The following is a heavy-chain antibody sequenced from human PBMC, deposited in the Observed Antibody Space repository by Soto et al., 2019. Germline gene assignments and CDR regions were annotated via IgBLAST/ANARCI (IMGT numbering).Heavy chain of an antibody. Sequence: QVQLVQSGAEVKKPGASVKVSCKASGYTFTSYDINWVRQATGQGLEWMGWMNPNSGNTGYAQKSXGXLTLTRNTSISTAYMELSSLRSEDTAVYYCAREHSNSWRFDYWGQGTLVTVSS. D-gene: IGHD6-13*01. J-gene: IGHJ4*02. CDR2: MNPNSGNT. CDR3: AREHSNSWRFDY. V-gene: IGHV1-8*01. CDR1: GYTFTSYD.